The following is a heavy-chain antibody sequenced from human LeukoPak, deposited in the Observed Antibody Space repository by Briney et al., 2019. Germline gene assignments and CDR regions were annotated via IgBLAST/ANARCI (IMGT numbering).Heavy chain of an antibody. CDR3: ARRGGHGGSFDY. V-gene: IGHV4-59*08. CDR2: IYYSGSGST. CDR1: GGSISSYY. J-gene: IGHJ4*02. Sequence: SETLSLTCTVSGGSISSYYWSWIRQPPGKGLEWIGYIYYSGSGSTNYNPSLKSRVSISVDTSKNHFSLKLSSVTAADTAVYYCARRGGHGGSFDYWGQGTLVTVSS. D-gene: IGHD4-23*01.